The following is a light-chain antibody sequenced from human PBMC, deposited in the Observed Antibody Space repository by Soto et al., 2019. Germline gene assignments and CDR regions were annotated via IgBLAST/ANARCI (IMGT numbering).Light chain of an antibody. J-gene: IGKJ3*01. CDR1: QSVSSY. Sequence: EIVLTQSPATLSLSPGERATLSCRASQSVSSYLAWYQQKPGQAPRLLIYDASNRATGIPARFSGSGSGTAFTLTISSLEPEDFAVYYCQQRSNGPPFTFGPGTKLHIK. V-gene: IGKV3-11*01. CDR2: DAS. CDR3: QQRSNGPPFT.